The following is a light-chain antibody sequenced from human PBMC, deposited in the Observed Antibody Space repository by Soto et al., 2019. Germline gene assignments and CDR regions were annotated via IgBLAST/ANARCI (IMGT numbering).Light chain of an antibody. CDR2: MVS. J-gene: IGLJ1*01. CDR1: SSDVGNYNC. V-gene: IGLV2-14*01. CDR3: TSPTPGSLYV. Sequence: QSALTQPPSASESPGQSVTISCTGTSSDVGNYNCVSWYQQYPGRVPKLLIYMVSNRPSGVSNRFSGSKSGNTASLTISGLQAEDEADYFCTSPTPGSLYVFGTGTKVTVL.